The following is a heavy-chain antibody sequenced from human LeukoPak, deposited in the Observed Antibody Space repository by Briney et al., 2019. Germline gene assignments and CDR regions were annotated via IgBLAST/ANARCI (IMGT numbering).Heavy chain of an antibody. CDR1: GFAFYSYA. V-gene: IGHV3-23*01. CDR2: ITGSGGTT. D-gene: IGHD4-17*01. CDR3: AKDPNGDYVGAFDF. Sequence: GGSLRLSCAASGFAFYSYAMTWVRQAPGKGLEWVSVITGSGGTTYYADSVKGRFTISRDNSKNTLYLQMNSLRVEDTAVYYCAKDPNGDYVGAFDFWGQGTLVNVSS. J-gene: IGHJ3*01.